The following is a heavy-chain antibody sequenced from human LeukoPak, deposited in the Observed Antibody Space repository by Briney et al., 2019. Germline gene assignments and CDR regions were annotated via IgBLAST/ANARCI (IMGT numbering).Heavy chain of an antibody. CDR1: GYTFSSND. D-gene: IGHD1-26*01. Sequence: WASVKVSCKASGYTFSSNDINWVRQATGQGLEWMGWMNPHSGNTGYAQKFQGRVTITRNSSISTAYMELSSLRSEDTAVYYCAREGNRSSDSSASYPLDYWGQGTLVTVSS. V-gene: IGHV1-8*01. CDR2: MNPHSGNT. J-gene: IGHJ4*02. CDR3: AREGNRSSDSSASYPLDY.